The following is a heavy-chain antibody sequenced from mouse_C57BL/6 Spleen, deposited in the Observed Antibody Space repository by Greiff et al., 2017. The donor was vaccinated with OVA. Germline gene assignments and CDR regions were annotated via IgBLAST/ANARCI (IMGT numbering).Heavy chain of an antibody. D-gene: IGHD1-1*01. Sequence: EVMLVESGGGLVQPGGSLSLSCAASGFTFTDYYMSWVRQPPGKALEWLGFIRNKANGYTTEYSASVRGRFTISRDNSQSILYLQMKARRAEDSATYYCGRYRGDYGSSYDFDYWGQGTTLTVSA. CDR1: GFTFTDYY. V-gene: IGHV7-3*01. CDR2: IRNKANGYTT. CDR3: GRYRGDYGSSYDFDY. J-gene: IGHJ2*01.